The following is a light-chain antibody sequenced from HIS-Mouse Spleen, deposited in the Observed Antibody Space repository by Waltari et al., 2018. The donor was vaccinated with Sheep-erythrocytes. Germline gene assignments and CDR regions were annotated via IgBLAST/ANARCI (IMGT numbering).Light chain of an antibody. Sequence: EIVLTQSPATLSLSPGERATLSCRASQSVSSYLAWYQQKPGQAPRLLIYDASNRATGIPARSSGSGSGTDLTLTISRLEPEDFAVYYCQQRSNWYTFGQGTKLEIK. CDR3: QQRSNWYT. CDR1: QSVSSY. CDR2: DAS. V-gene: IGKV3-11*01. J-gene: IGKJ2*01.